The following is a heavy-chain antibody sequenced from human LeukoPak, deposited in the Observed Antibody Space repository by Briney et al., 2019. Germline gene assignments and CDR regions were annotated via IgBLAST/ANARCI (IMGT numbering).Heavy chain of an antibody. V-gene: IGHV3-23*01. CDR3: AKGAGPGGAGDY. D-gene: IGHD4-23*01. J-gene: IGHJ4*02. CDR1: GLTFTSYA. Sequence: GGSLRISCVASGLTFTSYAISWVRQAPGKGLDWVSSISGDGSTTYYADSVKGRFTISRDNSKNTLYLQMHSLRAEDTAIYYCAKGAGPGGAGDYWGQGTLVTVSS. CDR2: ISGDGSTT.